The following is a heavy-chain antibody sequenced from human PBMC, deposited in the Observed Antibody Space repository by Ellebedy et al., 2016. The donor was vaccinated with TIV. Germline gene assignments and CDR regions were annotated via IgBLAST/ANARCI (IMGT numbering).Heavy chain of an antibody. Sequence: GESLKISXSASGFTFSRNALHWVRQAPGKGLEYVSAITTKGGSTYYADSVKGRFTISRDNSKNTLYLQMSSLRAEDAAVYYCVMWDGSGQAGWGQGTLVTVSS. CDR1: GFTFSRNA. J-gene: IGHJ4*02. D-gene: IGHD3-10*01. CDR3: VMWDGSGQAG. V-gene: IGHV3-64D*06. CDR2: ITTKGGST.